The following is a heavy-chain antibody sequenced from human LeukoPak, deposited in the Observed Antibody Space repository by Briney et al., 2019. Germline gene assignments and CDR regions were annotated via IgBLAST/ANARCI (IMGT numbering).Heavy chain of an antibody. D-gene: IGHD4-17*01. J-gene: IGHJ4*02. CDR1: GFTFTSHD. CDR3: AREGNDYGDYVGEN. V-gene: IGHV1-69*13. Sequence: ALVKVSCKASGFTFTSHDFNWVRQAPGQGLEWMGGIIPIFGTANYAQKFQGRVTITADESTSTAYMELSSLRSEDTAVYYCAREGNDYGDYVGENWGQGTLVTVSS. CDR2: IIPIFGTA.